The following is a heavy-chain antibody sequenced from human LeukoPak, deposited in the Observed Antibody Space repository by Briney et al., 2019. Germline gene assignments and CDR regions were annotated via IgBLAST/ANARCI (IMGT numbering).Heavy chain of an antibody. CDR1: GFTFSNSP. J-gene: IGHJ4*02. CDR2: ISPDANTI. V-gene: IGHV3-64*01. Sequence: GGSLRLSCAASGFTFSNSPLHWVRQAPGKGLEFVSAISPDANTIYYANSLKGRFTISRDNSKNTLYLQMGGLRAEDTAVYYCARWAPGLDYWGQGTLVTVSS. CDR3: ARWAPGLDY.